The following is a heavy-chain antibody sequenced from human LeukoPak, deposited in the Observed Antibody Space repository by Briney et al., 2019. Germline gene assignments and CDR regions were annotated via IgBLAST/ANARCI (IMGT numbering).Heavy chain of an antibody. Sequence: GGSLRLSCAASGFTFDDYGMSWVRQAPGKGPEWVSGINWNGGSTGYADSVKGRFTISRDNAKNSLYLQMNSLRAEDTALYYCARGYSSGWLYDYWGQGTLVTVSS. J-gene: IGHJ4*02. V-gene: IGHV3-20*04. CDR3: ARGYSSGWLYDY. CDR1: GFTFDDYG. CDR2: INWNGGST. D-gene: IGHD6-19*01.